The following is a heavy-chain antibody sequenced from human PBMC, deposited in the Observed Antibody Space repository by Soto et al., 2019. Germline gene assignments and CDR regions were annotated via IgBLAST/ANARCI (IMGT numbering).Heavy chain of an antibody. V-gene: IGHV4-39*01. Sequence: SETLSLTCTVSGGSISSSSYYWGWIRQPPGKGLEWIGSIYYSGSTYYNPSLKSRVTISVDTSKNQFSLKLSSVTAADTAVYYYASGLMVRGWWFDPWGQGTLVTVSS. CDR1: GGSISSSSYY. J-gene: IGHJ5*02. CDR2: IYYSGST. D-gene: IGHD3-10*01. CDR3: ASGLMVRGWWFDP.